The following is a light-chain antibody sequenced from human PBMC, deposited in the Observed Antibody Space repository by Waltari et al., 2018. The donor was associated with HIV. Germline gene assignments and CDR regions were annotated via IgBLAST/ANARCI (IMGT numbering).Light chain of an antibody. CDR2: EDR. Sequence: NFMLTQPHSVSESPGKTVTLSCTGSSGSITSKYVTRYQQRPGSAPTTVIYEDRQRPSGVPYRSSGSIDSSSNSAYLTISGLKTEDEADYYCQSYDTSSHVVFGGGTKLTVL. J-gene: IGLJ2*01. V-gene: IGLV6-57*02. CDR3: QSYDTSSHVV. CDR1: SGSITSKY.